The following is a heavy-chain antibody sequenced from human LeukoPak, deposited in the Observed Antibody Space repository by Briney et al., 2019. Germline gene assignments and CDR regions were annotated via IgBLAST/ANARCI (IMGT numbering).Heavy chain of an antibody. CDR3: ARGGGFYGDYVASLDCYYGMDV. J-gene: IGHJ6*02. CDR1: GYTFTSYA. V-gene: IGHV7-4-1*02. Sequence: ASVKVSCKASGYTFTSYAMNWVRQAPGQGLEWMGWINTNTGNPTYAQGFTGRFVFSLDTSVSTAYLQISSLKAEDTAVYYCARGGGFYGDYVASLDCYYGMDVWGQGTTVTVSS. D-gene: IGHD4-17*01. CDR2: INTNTGNP.